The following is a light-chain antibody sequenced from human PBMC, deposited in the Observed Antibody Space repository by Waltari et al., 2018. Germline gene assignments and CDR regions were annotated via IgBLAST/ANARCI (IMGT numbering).Light chain of an antibody. CDR3: QAWDSSSVV. CDR1: KLEDKF. Sequence: SYEVTQSPSVSVSPGQTATIACSGDKLEDKFTAWFQQRPGQSPVLIIYRDTKRPPGIPERFLGSNSGNTATLTISGTQAMDEGDYYCQAWDSSSVVFGGGTKLTVL. V-gene: IGLV3-1*01. J-gene: IGLJ3*02. CDR2: RDT.